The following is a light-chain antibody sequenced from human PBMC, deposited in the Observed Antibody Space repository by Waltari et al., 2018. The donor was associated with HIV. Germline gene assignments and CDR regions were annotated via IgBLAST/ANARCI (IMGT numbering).Light chain of an antibody. CDR1: QSTRSY. CDR2: AAS. Sequence: DIQMTQTPSSLSASVGDRVTITCRASQSTRSYLNWYQQKPGNAPKLLIYAASSVQSGDPSRFSGSGSGTDFTLTISSLQPEDFATYYCQQSYSTLWTFGQGTKVEIK. V-gene: IGKV1-39*01. J-gene: IGKJ1*01. CDR3: QQSYSTLWT.